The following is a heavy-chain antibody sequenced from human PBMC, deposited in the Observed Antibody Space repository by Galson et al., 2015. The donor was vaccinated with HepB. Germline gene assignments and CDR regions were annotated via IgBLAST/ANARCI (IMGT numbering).Heavy chain of an antibody. CDR3: ARDGRDGYNPGLEPYAFDI. D-gene: IGHD5-24*01. CDR1: GFTFSSYA. J-gene: IGHJ3*02. Sequence: SLRLSCAASGFTFSSYAMHWVRQAPGKGLEWVAVISYDGSNKYYADSVKGRFTISRDNSKNTLYLQMNSLRAEDTAVYYCARDGRDGYNPGLEPYAFDIWGQGTMVTVSS. V-gene: IGHV3-30-3*01. CDR2: ISYDGSNK.